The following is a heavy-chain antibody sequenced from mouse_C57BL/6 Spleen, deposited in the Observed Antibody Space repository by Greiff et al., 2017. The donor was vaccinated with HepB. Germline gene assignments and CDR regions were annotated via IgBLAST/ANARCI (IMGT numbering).Heavy chain of an antibody. CDR2: IRNKANGYTT. J-gene: IGHJ4*01. V-gene: IGHV7-3*01. CDR1: GFTFTDYY. D-gene: IGHD2-10*01. Sequence: EVQLVESGGGLVQPGGSLSLSCAASGFTFTDYYMSWVRQPPGTALEWLGFIRNKANGYTTEYSASVKGRFTISRDNSQSILYLQMNALRAEDSATYYCARLLPYYAMDYWGQGTSVTVSS. CDR3: ARLLPYYAMDY.